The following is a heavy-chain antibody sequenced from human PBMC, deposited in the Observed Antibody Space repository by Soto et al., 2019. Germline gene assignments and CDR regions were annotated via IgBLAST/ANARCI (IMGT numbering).Heavy chain of an antibody. V-gene: IGHV1-18*01. Sequence: QVQLVQSGAEVKKPGASVKVSCKASGYTFTSYGISWVRQAPGQGLEWMGWISAYNGNTNYAQKLQGRVTMTTDTSTSTDYMELRSLRSDDTAVYYCARVSVVVPAAHVWFDPWGQGTLVTVSS. CDR1: GYTFTSYG. J-gene: IGHJ5*02. D-gene: IGHD2-2*01. CDR2: ISAYNGNT. CDR3: ARVSVVVPAAHVWFDP.